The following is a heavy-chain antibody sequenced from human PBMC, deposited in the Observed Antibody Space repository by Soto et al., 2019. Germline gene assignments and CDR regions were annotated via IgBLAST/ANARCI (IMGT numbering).Heavy chain of an antibody. J-gene: IGHJ4*02. CDR1: GGSISSGGYY. V-gene: IGHV4-31*03. Sequence: SETLSLTCTVSGGSISSGGYYWSWIRQHPGKGLEWLGYIYYSGSTYYNPSLKSRVTISVDTSKNQFSLKLSSVTAADTAVYYCAGALPPVITVDYWGQGTLVTVS. CDR2: IYYSGST. CDR3: AGALPPVITVDY. D-gene: IGHD3-22*01.